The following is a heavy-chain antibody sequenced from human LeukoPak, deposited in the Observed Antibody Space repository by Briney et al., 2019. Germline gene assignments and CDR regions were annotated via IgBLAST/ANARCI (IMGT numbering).Heavy chain of an antibody. V-gene: IGHV4-31*03. CDR2: IYYSGST. CDR3: ARGSYYGDAFDI. Sequence: SETLSLTCTVSGGSISSGGYYWSWICQHPGKGLEWIGYIYYSGSTYYNPSLKSRVTISVDTSKNQFSLKLSSVTAADTAVYYCARGSYYGDAFDIWGQGTMVTVSS. J-gene: IGHJ3*02. CDR1: GGSISSGGYY. D-gene: IGHD1-26*01.